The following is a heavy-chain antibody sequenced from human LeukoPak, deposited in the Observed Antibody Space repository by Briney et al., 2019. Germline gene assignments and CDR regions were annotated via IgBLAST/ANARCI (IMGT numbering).Heavy chain of an antibody. CDR1: GFTFSSHW. CDR2: INNDGRST. J-gene: IGHJ4*02. Sequence: AGGSLRLSCAASGFTFSSHWVHWVRQAPGKGLVWVSHINNDGRSTRYADSVEGRFTISRDNAKNTLYLQMNSLRAEDTAVYYCAKEGYVTGTHFDYWGQGTLVTVSS. CDR3: AKEGYVTGTHFDY. D-gene: IGHD1-20*01. V-gene: IGHV3-74*01.